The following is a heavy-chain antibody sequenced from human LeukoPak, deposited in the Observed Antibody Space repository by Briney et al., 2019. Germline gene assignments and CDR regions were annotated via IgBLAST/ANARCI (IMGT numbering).Heavy chain of an antibody. Sequence: GGSLRLSCAASGFTFSSHGMHWVRQAPGKGLEWVGLISYDGSNKYYADSVKGRFTISRDNSKNTLYLQMNSLRAEDTAAYYCAKRGYCSGGTCYSFHFDYWGQGTLVTVSS. CDR3: AKRGYCSGGTCYSFHFDY. CDR1: GFTFSSHG. D-gene: IGHD2-15*01. V-gene: IGHV3-30*18. CDR2: ISYDGSNK. J-gene: IGHJ4*02.